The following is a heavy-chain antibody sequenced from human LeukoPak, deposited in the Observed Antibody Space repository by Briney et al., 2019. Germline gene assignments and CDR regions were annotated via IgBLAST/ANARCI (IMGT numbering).Heavy chain of an antibody. Sequence: GVSLRLSCAASGFSFSSYNMNWVRQAPGKGLEWVSSTTSSSSYIYYADSVKGRFTISRDNSKNTLYLQMNSLRAEDTAVYYCARGGAPPTSYNWFDPWGQGTLVTVSS. CDR2: TTSSSSYI. CDR1: GFSFSSYN. J-gene: IGHJ5*02. D-gene: IGHD3-16*01. V-gene: IGHV3-21*01. CDR3: ARGGAPPTSYNWFDP.